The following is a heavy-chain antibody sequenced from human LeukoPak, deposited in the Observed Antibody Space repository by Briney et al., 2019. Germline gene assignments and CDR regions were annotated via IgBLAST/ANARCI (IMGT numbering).Heavy chain of an antibody. D-gene: IGHD6-13*01. Sequence: SGTLSLTCAVSGGSISSSNWWSWVRQPPGKGLEWIGEINDSGSTNYNPSLKSRVTISVDTSKNQFSLKLSSVTAADTAVYYCARTGYSSSWYLSALANHYNWFDPWGQGTLVTVSS. CDR1: GGSISSSNW. V-gene: IGHV4-4*02. CDR2: INDSGST. CDR3: ARTGYSSSWYLSALANHYNWFDP. J-gene: IGHJ5*02.